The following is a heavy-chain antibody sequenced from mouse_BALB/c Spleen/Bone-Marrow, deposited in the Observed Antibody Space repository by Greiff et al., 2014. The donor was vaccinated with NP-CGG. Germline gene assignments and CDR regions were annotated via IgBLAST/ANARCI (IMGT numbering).Heavy chain of an antibody. D-gene: IGHD2-4*01. CDR3: ARGYYDYDLDY. CDR2: IDPANGNT. J-gene: IGHJ2*01. Sequence: LQESGAELVKPGASVKLSCTASGFNIKDTYMHWVKQRPEQGLEWIGRIDPANGNTKYDPKFQGKATITADTSSNTAYLQLSSLTSEDTAVYYCARGYYDYDLDYWGQGTTLTVSS. V-gene: IGHV14-3*02. CDR1: GFNIKDTY.